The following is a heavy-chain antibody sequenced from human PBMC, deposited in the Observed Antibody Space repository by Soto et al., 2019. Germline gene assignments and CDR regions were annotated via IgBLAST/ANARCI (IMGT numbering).Heavy chain of an antibody. Sequence: LSRTCTVSGGSVSGGSYYWSWIRQPPGKGLEWIGYIYYSGSTNYNPSLKSRVTISVDTSKNQFSLKLSSVTAADTAVYYCAREIAVALGGYYYYYGMDVWGQGTTVTVSS. V-gene: IGHV4-61*01. CDR2: IYYSGST. D-gene: IGHD6-19*01. CDR1: GGSVSGGSYY. J-gene: IGHJ6*02. CDR3: AREIAVALGGYYYYYGMDV.